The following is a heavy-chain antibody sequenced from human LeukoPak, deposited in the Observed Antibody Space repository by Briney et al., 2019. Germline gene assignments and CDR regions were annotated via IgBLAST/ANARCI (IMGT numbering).Heavy chain of an antibody. Sequence: SVKVSCKASGGTFSSYAISWVRQAPGQGLEWMGRIIPIFGTANYAQKFQGRVTITTDESTSTAYMELSSLRSEDTAVYYCALGASRYYYYMDVWGKGTTVTVSS. V-gene: IGHV1-69*05. CDR2: IIPIFGTA. J-gene: IGHJ6*03. CDR1: GGTFSSYA. CDR3: ALGASRYYYYMDV.